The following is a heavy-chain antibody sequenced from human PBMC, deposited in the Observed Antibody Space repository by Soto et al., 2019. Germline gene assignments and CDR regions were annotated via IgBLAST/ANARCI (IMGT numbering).Heavy chain of an antibody. CDR3: AKDSRGYNRPSDY. CDR1: GFTFSYYA. D-gene: IGHD3-22*01. V-gene: IGHV3-23*01. J-gene: IGHJ4*02. CDR2: IGGDGGYT. Sequence: EVQLLESGGGLVQPGGSLRLSCAGSGFTFSYYALSWVRQAPGKGLEWVSGIGGDGGYTYFADFVKGRFTISRDNSKNTLYLQMNSLRAEDTAIYYCAKDSRGYNRPSDYWGQGTLVTVSS.